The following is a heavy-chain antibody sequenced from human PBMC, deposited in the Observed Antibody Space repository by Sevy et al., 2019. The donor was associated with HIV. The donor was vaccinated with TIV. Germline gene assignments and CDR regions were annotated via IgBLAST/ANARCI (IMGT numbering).Heavy chain of an antibody. V-gene: IGHV3-30*02. CDR1: GFTFSQYG. CDR2: IRYDGSTK. D-gene: IGHD6-13*01. Sequence: GGSLRLSCAATGFTFSQYGMEWVRQAPGMRLERGAFIRYDGSTKYYADSVKGRFTISRDNSKNMLYLQMNSLRPEDTALYSCAKHRDTLAAAAYLDHWGQGTLVTVSS. CDR3: AKHRDTLAAAAYLDH. J-gene: IGHJ4*02.